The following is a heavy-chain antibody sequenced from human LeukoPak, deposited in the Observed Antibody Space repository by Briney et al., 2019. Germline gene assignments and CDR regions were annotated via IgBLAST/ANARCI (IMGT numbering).Heavy chain of an antibody. CDR1: GFTFSSYA. D-gene: IGHD1-26*01. V-gene: IGHV3-23*01. CDR3: AKLGIVGATKGY. Sequence: GSLRLSCAASGFTFSSYAMSWVRQAPEKGLEWVSGISGSGGSTYYADSVKGRFTISRDTSKNTLYLQMNSLRAEDTAVYYCAKLGIVGATKGYWGQGTLVTVSS. CDR2: ISGSGGST. J-gene: IGHJ4*02.